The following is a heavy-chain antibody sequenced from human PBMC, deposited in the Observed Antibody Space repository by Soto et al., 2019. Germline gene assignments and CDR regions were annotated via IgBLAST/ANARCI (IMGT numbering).Heavy chain of an antibody. J-gene: IGHJ4*02. CDR3: ARLEGLATSSYYFDF. CDR2: IYFRGNT. CDR1: GDSINSDKYY. Sequence: ASETLSLTCSVFGDSINSDKYYWGWIRQPPGKGLEWIGSIYFRGNTYYNPSLQTRVTISLDKSKSQFSLKLNTVTAADSALYFCARLEGLATSSYYFDFWGQGALVTVSS. D-gene: IGHD6-6*01. V-gene: IGHV4-39*01.